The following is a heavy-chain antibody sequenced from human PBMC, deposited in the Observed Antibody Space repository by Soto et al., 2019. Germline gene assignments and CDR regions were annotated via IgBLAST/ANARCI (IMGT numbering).Heavy chain of an antibody. CDR2: IKQDGSEK. CDR3: ARGAGHYMDV. V-gene: IGHV3-7*01. CDR1: GITFSIYW. Sequence: EVQLVETGGGLVQPGGSLRLSCAASGITFSIYWMSWVRQAPGKGLEWVANIKQDGSEKYYVDSVKGRFTISRDNAKSSLYLQINSLRAEDTAVFWCARGAGHYMDVWGKGTTVTVSS. J-gene: IGHJ6*03.